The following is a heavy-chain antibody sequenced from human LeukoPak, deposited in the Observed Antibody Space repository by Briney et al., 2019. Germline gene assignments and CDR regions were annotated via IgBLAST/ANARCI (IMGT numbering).Heavy chain of an antibody. CDR1: GFSFSSYW. Sequence: PGGSLRLSCAASGFSFSSYWMTWVRQAPGKGLEWVANIKQGGSEKYYVDSVMGRFTISRDNAKNSLYLQMNSLRAEDTAVYYCARMSTSSWYVCDYWGQGTLVTVS. CDR3: ARMSTSSWYVCDY. CDR2: IKQGGSEK. V-gene: IGHV3-7*01. D-gene: IGHD6-13*01. J-gene: IGHJ4*02.